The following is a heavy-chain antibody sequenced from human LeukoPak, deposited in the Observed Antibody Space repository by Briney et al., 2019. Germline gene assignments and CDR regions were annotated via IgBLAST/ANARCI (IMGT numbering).Heavy chain of an antibody. CDR3: AKGVWAPRFDS. V-gene: IGHV4-34*01. CDR2: INHSGSI. CDR1: GASFSYDY. D-gene: IGHD7-27*01. Sequence: SETLSLTCAVYGASFSYDYWSWIRQAPGKGLEWIGEINHSGSITYNPSLKSRVTISAEKSKSQFSLGLTPVTAADTAVYYCAKGVWAPRFDSWGQGTLVTVSS. J-gene: IGHJ5*01.